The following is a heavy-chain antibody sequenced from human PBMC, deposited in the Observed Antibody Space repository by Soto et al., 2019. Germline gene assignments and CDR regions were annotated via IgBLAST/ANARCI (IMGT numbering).Heavy chain of an antibody. CDR2: IYSGGDT. CDR1: GFTLTTNY. Sequence: EVQLVESGGGLVQPGGSLRLACIASGFTLTTNYISWVRQAPGKGLEWVSMIYSGGDTSYADSVKGRFTISRDIPKNTGFLQKNTLRFEDTAIYYRARDAGASYFDYWGQGTLVTVSS. CDR3: ARDAGASYFDY. V-gene: IGHV3-66*01. J-gene: IGHJ4*02.